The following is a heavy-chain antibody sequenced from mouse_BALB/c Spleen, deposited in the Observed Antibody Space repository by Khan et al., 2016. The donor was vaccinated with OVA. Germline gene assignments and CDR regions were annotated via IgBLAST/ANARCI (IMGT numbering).Heavy chain of an antibody. V-gene: IGHV2-6-1*01. CDR2: IWSDGST. Sequence: QVQLKESGPGLVAPSQSLSITCTISGFSLTNYGVHWVRQPPGKGLEWLVVIWSDGSTTYNSALKSRLTISKDNSKSQVFLKMTRLQTDDTAVYFCTRQPYYHYNIMDYWGQGTSVTVSS. CDR1: GFSLTNYG. D-gene: IGHD2-10*01. CDR3: TRQPYYHYNIMDY. J-gene: IGHJ4*01.